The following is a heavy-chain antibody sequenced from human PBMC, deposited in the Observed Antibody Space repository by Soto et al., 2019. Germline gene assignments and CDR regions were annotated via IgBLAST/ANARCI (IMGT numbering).Heavy chain of an antibody. J-gene: IGHJ5*02. CDR2: IYYSGST. V-gene: IGHV4-59*08. CDR3: ARQSNGNDGWELT. CDR1: GGSISSYY. Sequence: SETLSLTCTVSGGSISSYYWSWIRQPPGKGLEWIGYIYYSGSTNYNPSLKSRVTISVDTSKNQFSLKLSSVTAAAAAVYYWARQSNGNDGWELTWGQGTLGTVSS. D-gene: IGHD1-1*01.